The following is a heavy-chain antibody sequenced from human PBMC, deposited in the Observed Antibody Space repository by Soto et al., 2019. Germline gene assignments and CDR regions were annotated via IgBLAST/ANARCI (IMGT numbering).Heavy chain of an antibody. V-gene: IGHV3-30*18. CDR2: ISYDGSNK. CDR3: AKGPSMDHGGYYYYYYGMDV. J-gene: IGHJ6*02. Sequence: GGSLRLSCAASGFTFSSYGMHWVRQAPGKGLEWVAVISYDGSNKYYADSVKGRFTISRDNSKNTLYLQMNGLRAEDTAVYYCAKGPSMDHGGYYYYYYGMDVWGQGTTVTVSS. CDR1: GFTFSSYG. D-gene: IGHD3-10*01.